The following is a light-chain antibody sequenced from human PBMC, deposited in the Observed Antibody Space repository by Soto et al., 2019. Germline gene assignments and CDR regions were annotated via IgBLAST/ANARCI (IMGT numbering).Light chain of an antibody. CDR2: DAS. Sequence: IVLTQSPSTLSLSPGERASLSCRASQGVTGHLAWYQQKPGQAPRLLIYDASTRATGIPARFSGSGSGTDFTLTISSLEPEDFAIYYCQQRSNWPITFGQGTRLEIK. J-gene: IGKJ5*01. CDR1: QGVTGH. V-gene: IGKV3-11*01. CDR3: QQRSNWPIT.